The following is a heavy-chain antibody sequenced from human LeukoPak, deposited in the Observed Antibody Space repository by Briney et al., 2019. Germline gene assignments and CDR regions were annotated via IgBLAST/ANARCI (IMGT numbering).Heavy chain of an antibody. D-gene: IGHD6-19*01. CDR2: IKEDGSEK. CDR1: GFTFNNYL. J-gene: IGHJ4*02. CDR3: AREAMASRPRRDGYDSGWPADY. Sequence: GGSLRLSCAASGFTFNNYLMTWVRQAPGKGLEWAANIKEDGSEKYYVDSVKGRFTISRDNAKNSPFLQMNSLRAEDTAVYYCAREAMASRPRRDGYDSGWPADYWGQGTLVTVSS. V-gene: IGHV3-7*01.